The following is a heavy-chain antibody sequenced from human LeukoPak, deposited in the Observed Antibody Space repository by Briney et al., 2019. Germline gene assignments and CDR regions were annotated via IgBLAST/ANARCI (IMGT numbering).Heavy chain of an antibody. D-gene: IGHD3-16*01. CDR2: IWHDGSKE. V-gene: IGHV3-33*01. Sequence: GGSLRLSCAASGFSFSTYGMHWVRQAPDTGLEWLALIWHDGSKEYYADSVKDRFTISRDNSKNTLYLEMNSLRADDTAMYYCAGDTPPGGEYYFEYWGQGALVTVSS. J-gene: IGHJ4*02. CDR1: GFSFSTYG. CDR3: AGDTPPGGEYYFEY.